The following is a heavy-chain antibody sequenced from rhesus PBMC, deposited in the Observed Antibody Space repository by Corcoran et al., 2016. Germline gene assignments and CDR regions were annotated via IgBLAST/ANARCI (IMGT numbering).Heavy chain of an antibody. Sequence: QLQLQESGPGLVKPSETLSLTCAVSGGSISGGYGWSWIRQPPGKGLEWIGYIYGSSGSTNYNPSLKNRVTISKDASKNEVSLKLSSVTAADTAVYYCASAPPYNFWTGFPDYWGQGVLVTVSS. V-gene: IGHV4-76*01. CDR2: IYGSSGST. J-gene: IGHJ4*01. D-gene: IGHD3-3*01. CDR1: GGSISGGYG. CDR3: ASAPPYNFWTGFPDY.